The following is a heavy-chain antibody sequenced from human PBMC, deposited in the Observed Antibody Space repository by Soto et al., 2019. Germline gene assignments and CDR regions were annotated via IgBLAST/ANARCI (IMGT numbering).Heavy chain of an antibody. D-gene: IGHD2-2*02. Sequence: EVQLVESGGGLVQPGGSLRLSCAAPGFTVSSNYMSWVRQAPGKGLAWVSVIYSGGSTYYADSVKGLLTIPRHNSKNTLYLKMNSLRAGDTAVYYCARAQYCSSTSCYKGGAHDIWGQGKMVTVSS. CDR1: GFTVSSNY. CDR2: IYSGGST. CDR3: ARAQYCSSTSCYKGGAHDI. V-gene: IGHV3-53*04. J-gene: IGHJ3*02.